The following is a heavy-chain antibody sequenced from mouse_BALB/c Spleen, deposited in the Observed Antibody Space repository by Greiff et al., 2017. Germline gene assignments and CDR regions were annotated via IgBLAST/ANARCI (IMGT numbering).Heavy chain of an antibody. CDR3: AGPIYYGNYDAMDY. D-gene: IGHD2-1*01. Sequence: QVQLQQSGAELAKPGASVKMSCKASGYTFTSYWMHWVKQRPGQGLEWIGYINPSTGYTEYNQKFKDKATLTADKSSSTAYMQLSSLTSEDSAVYYCAGPIYYGNYDAMDYWGQGTSVTVSS. J-gene: IGHJ4*01. V-gene: IGHV1-7*01. CDR2: INPSTGYT. CDR1: GYTFTSYW.